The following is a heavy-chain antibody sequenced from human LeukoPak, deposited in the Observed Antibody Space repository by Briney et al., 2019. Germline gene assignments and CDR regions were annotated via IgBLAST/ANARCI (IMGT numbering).Heavy chain of an antibody. J-gene: IGHJ4*02. D-gene: IGHD5-18*01. Sequence: GGSLRLSCAASGFTFSSYGMHWVRQAPGKGLEWVAVIWYDGSNKYYADSVKGRFTISRDNSKNTLYLQMNSLRAEDTAVYYCARAKVVRAMVSRYFDYWGQGTLVTVSS. V-gene: IGHV3-33*01. CDR2: IWYDGSNK. CDR1: GFTFSSYG. CDR3: ARAKVVRAMVSRYFDY.